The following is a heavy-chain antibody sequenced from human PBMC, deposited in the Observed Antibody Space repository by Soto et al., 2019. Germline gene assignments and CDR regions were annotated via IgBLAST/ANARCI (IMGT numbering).Heavy chain of an antibody. J-gene: IGHJ4*02. CDR3: ATYSSSTGFDY. CDR2: VGGSGSGT. Sequence: EVPLLESGGGLVQPGGSLRLSCTASGFTFSSYAMSWVRQPPGKGLEWVSAVGGSGSGTYYADSVKGRFTISRDNSKNTLYLQMSSLRAEDTAVYYCATYSSSTGFDYWGQGTLVTVSS. V-gene: IGHV3-23*01. D-gene: IGHD6-6*01. CDR1: GFTFSSYA.